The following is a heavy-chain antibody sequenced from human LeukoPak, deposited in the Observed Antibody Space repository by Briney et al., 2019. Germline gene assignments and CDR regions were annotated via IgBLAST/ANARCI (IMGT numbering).Heavy chain of an antibody. CDR2: ISCYNGDT. CDR1: GYTFTHHG. J-gene: IGHJ4*02. D-gene: IGHD3-22*01. Sequence: VASVRVSCKASGYTFTHHGISWVRQAPGQGLERMGWISCYNGDTIYAQNVQARVTMTTDASTRIAYIELRNLRSDDTAMYYCARDPSNSSGYHAHFDSWGQGTLVTVSS. V-gene: IGHV1-18*01. CDR3: ARDPSNSSGYHAHFDS.